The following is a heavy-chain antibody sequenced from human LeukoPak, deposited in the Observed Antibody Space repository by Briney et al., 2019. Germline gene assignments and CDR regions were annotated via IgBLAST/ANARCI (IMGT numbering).Heavy chain of an antibody. CDR2: ISASGGST. J-gene: IGHJ4*02. CDR3: ARPDPPLILEWPAPYFDY. CDR1: GFTFSSYA. Sequence: GGSLRLSCAASGFTFSSYAMSWVRQAPGKGLEWVSTISASGGSTYYADSVKGRFTISRDNSKNTLYLLMNSLRAEDTAVYYCARPDPPLILEWPAPYFDYWGQGTLVTASS. D-gene: IGHD3-3*01. V-gene: IGHV3-23*01.